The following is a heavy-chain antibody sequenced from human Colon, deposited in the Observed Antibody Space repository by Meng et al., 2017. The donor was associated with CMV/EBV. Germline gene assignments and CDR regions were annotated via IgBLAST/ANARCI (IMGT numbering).Heavy chain of an antibody. V-gene: IGHV3-9*01. D-gene: IGHD7-27*01. CDR2: VSWNGDTR. Sequence: SLKISCAASGFAFSTYAMSWVRQAPGKGLEWVSGVSWNGDTRGYADSVKGRFTMSRDNAKNSLYLLMNGLRAEDTALYYCAKDVVTGDGADAFDVWGQGTMVTVSS. J-gene: IGHJ3*01. CDR3: AKDVVTGDGADAFDV. CDR1: GFAFSTYA.